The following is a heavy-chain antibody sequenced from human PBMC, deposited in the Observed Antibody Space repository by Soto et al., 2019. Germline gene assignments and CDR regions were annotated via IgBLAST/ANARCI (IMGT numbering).Heavy chain of an antibody. CDR1: GGSISSGDYY. CDR2: IYYSGST. V-gene: IGHV4-30-4*01. D-gene: IGHD6-19*01. Sequence: SETLSLTCTVSGGSISSGDYYWSWIRQPPGKGLEWIGYIYYSGSTYYHPSLKSRVTISVDTSKNQFSLKLSSVTAADTAVYYCARESGWFHVTFDYWGQGTLVTVSS. J-gene: IGHJ4*02. CDR3: ARESGWFHVTFDY.